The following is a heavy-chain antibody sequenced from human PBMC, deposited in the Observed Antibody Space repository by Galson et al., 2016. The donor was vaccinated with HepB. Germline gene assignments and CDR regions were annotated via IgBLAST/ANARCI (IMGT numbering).Heavy chain of an antibody. CDR1: GFRFTSYW. D-gene: IGHD2-21*02. Sequence: QSGAEVKKPGESLRISCKSSGFRFTSYWITWVRQMPGKGLEWMGTIDPSGSNTKYSPSFHGHVPILVDKSIGTAYLQWSSLKASDTAMYYCARLGRVTSSQSYFYGMDVWGQGTTVTVSS. CDR2: IDPSGSNT. V-gene: IGHV5-10-1*01. CDR3: ARLGRVTSSQSYFYGMDV. J-gene: IGHJ6*02.